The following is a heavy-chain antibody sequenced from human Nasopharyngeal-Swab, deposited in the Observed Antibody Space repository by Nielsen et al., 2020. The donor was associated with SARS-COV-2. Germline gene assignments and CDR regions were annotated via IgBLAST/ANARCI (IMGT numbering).Heavy chain of an antibody. CDR3: ARASKYCSGGSCYSHYYYYYMEV. CDR1: GGSINNYY. D-gene: IGHD2-15*01. V-gene: IGHV4-34*01. Sequence: SETLSLTCSVSGGSINNYYWSWIRQPPGKGLEWIGEINHSGSTNYNPSLKSRVTLSVDTSKNQFSLKLSSVTAADTAVYYCARASKYCSGGSCYSHYYYYYMEVWGKGTTVTVSS. J-gene: IGHJ6*03. CDR2: INHSGST.